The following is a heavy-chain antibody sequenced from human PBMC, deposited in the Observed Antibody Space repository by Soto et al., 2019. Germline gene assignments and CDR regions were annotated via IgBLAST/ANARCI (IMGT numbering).Heavy chain of an antibody. V-gene: IGHV4-59*01. J-gene: IGHJ6*03. CDR2: IYYSGST. Sequence: SETLSLTCTVSGGSISSYYWSWIRQPPGKGLEWIGYIYYSGSTNYNPSLKSRVTISVDTSKNQFSLKLSSVTAADTAVYYCARSIQLWTQDYYYYYMDVWGKGTTVTVSS. D-gene: IGHD5-18*01. CDR1: GGSISSYY. CDR3: ARSIQLWTQDYYYYYMDV.